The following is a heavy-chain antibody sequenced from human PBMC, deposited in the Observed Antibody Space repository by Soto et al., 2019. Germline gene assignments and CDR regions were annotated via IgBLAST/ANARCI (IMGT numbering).Heavy chain of an antibody. V-gene: IGHV5-51*01. D-gene: IGHD3-22*01. CDR1: GYILSLYW. J-gene: IGHJ5*02. Sequence: RGESLKISCKASGYILSLYWIGWVRQMPGKGLEWMGIIYPGDSDTRYNPSFQGQVTISVDKSTSTAYLEWNSLKASDTAIYYCARPEIPTRSNDYDYPFDLWGQGTLVTVS. CDR3: ARPEIPTRSNDYDYPFDL. CDR2: IYPGDSDT.